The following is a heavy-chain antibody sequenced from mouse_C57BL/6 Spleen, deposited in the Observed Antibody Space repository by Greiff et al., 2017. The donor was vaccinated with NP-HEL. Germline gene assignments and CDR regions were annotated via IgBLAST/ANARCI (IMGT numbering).Heavy chain of an antibody. CDR3: ARQGYYGSSPHWYFDV. CDR1: GFTFSSYT. Sequence: EVKLMESGGGLVKPGGSLKLSCAASGFTFSSYTMSWVRQTPEKRLAWVATISGGGGNTYYPDSVKGRFTISRDNAKNTLYLQMSSLRSEDTALYYCARQGYYGSSPHWYFDVWGTGTTVTVSS. CDR2: ISGGGGNT. J-gene: IGHJ1*03. V-gene: IGHV5-9*01. D-gene: IGHD1-1*01.